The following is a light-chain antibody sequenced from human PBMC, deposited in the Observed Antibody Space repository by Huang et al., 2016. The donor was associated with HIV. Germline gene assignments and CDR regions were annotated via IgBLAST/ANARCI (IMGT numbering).Light chain of an antibody. V-gene: IGKV1-27*01. CDR3: QKYHGGLT. J-gene: IGKJ4*01. CDR2: TAS. Sequence: DIQMTQSPSSLSASVGDRVTITCRASQGISNYLAWYQQKPGKVPKLLIYTASTLQSGVPSRFSGSGSGTDFTLTISSLQPEDVATYYCQKYHGGLTFGGGTKVEIK. CDR1: QGISNY.